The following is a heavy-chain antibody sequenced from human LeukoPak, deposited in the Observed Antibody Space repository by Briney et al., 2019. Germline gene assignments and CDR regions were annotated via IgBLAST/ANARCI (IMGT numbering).Heavy chain of an antibody. CDR2: ITSSGSTI. J-gene: IGHJ4*02. CDR1: GFTFSSYE. Sequence: GGSLRLSCAASGFTFSSYEMNWVRQAPEKGLEWVSYITSSGSTIYYADSVKGRFTISRDNAKNSLYLQMNSLRAEDTAVYYCARDTSGYTFDDWGQGTLVTVSS. V-gene: IGHV3-48*03. CDR3: ARDTSGYTFDD. D-gene: IGHD5-18*01.